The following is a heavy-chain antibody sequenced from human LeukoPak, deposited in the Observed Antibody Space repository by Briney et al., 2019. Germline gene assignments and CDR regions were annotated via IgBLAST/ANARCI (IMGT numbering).Heavy chain of an antibody. V-gene: IGHV3-33*01. CDR2: IWYDGSNK. Sequence: SGGSLRLSCAASGFTFSSYGMHWVRQAPGKGLEWVAVIWYDGSNKYYADSVKGRFTISRDNSKNTLYLQMNSLRAEDTAVYYCARDQDRSYYYGMDVWGQGTTVTVPS. CDR3: ARDQDRSYYYGMDV. CDR1: GFTFSSYG. J-gene: IGHJ6*02.